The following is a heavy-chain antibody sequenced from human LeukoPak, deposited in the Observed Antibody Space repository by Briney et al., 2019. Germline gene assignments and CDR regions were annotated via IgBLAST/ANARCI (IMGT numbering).Heavy chain of an antibody. CDR1: GFTFSTYW. CDR3: ATDRDNSDWQKRFDS. V-gene: IGHV3-7*01. J-gene: IGHJ4*02. D-gene: IGHD2-21*02. Sequence: TGGSLRLSCAASGFTFSTYWMNWYRQAPGKGLEWVGNINQDASEINYVDSVRGRFTISRDNAKNSLHLQMNSLRAEDTAVYYCATDRDNSDWQKRFDSWGQGNLVTVSS. CDR2: INQDASEI.